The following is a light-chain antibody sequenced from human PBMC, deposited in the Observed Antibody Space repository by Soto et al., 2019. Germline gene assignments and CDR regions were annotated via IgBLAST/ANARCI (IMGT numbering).Light chain of an antibody. CDR3: QQYGTSPPLT. J-gene: IGKJ4*01. V-gene: IGKV3-20*01. CDR1: QGGSSSY. CDR2: GAS. Sequence: IVLTQSPGTLSLSPGERSTLSCRGSQGGSSSYLAWYQQKPGQAPRLLIYGASSRATGIPDRFSGSGSAADFTLTISSLDPEDFAVYYCQQYGTSPPLTFGGGTKVDIK.